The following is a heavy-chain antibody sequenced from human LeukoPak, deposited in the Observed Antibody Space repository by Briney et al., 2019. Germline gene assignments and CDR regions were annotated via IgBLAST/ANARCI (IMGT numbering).Heavy chain of an antibody. Sequence: TGESLKISCKGSGYSFTSYWIGWVRPMPGKVLEWMGIIYPGDSDTTYSPSFQGQVTISADKSISTAYLQWSSLKASDTAMYYCARRGYDSSGYRDAFDIWGQGTMVTVSS. V-gene: IGHV5-51*01. CDR2: IYPGDSDT. CDR3: ARRGYDSSGYRDAFDI. CDR1: GYSFTSYW. D-gene: IGHD3-22*01. J-gene: IGHJ3*02.